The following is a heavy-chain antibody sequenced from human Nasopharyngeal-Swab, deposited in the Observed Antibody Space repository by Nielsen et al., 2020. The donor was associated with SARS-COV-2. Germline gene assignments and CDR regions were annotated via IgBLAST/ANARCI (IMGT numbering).Heavy chain of an antibody. V-gene: IGHV4-34*01. Sequence: WGSLRLSCAVSGGSFRGYYWSWIRQPPGKGLEWIGEINHSGSTNYNPSLKSRVTISVDTSKNQFSLKLSSVTAADTAVYYCARGFHIRYCSSTSCLYYYYYGMDVWGQGTTVTVSS. CDR2: INHSGST. CDR1: GGSFRGYY. CDR3: ARGFHIRYCSSTSCLYYYYYGMDV. D-gene: IGHD2-2*01. J-gene: IGHJ6*02.